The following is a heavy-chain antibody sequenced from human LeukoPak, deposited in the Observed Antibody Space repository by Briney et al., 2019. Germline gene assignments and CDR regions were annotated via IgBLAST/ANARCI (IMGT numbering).Heavy chain of an antibody. Sequence: ASVKVSCKASGYIFTGYYIHWVRQAPGQGLEWMGWIDPNSGDTKYAQKFQGRVTMTRDTSNNTVYMDLTRLIFDDTAMYYCARDGVFRFEVGDVYFYYMDVWGKGTTVIISS. CDR2: IDPNSGDT. CDR1: GYIFTGYY. V-gene: IGHV1-2*02. CDR3: ARDGVFRFEVGDVYFYYMDV. D-gene: IGHD2-21*02. J-gene: IGHJ6*03.